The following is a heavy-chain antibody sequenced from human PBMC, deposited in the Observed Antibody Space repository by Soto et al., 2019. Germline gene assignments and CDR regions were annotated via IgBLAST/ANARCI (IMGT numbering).Heavy chain of an antibody. CDR1: SGSISSTIYS. CDR2: IFYSGST. CDR3: ARHKLGTSNFDY. J-gene: IGHJ4*02. V-gene: IGHV4-39*01. Sequence: SETLSLTCTVSSGSISSTIYSWDWIRQPPGKGLEWIGSIFYSGSTYYNPSLKSRVTISVDTSKNQSSLTLTSVTAADTAVYYCARHKLGTSNFDYWGQGTLVTVSS. D-gene: IGHD2-2*01.